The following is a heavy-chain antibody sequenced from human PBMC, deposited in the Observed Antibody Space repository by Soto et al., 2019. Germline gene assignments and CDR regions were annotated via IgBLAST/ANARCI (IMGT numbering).Heavy chain of an antibody. CDR2: IYYSGST. Sequence: SDTLSLTCTVSSGSISSGGYYWILIRQHPGKGLEWIGYIYYSGSTYYNPSLKSRVTISVDTSKNQFSLKLSSVTAADTAVYYCAREGSYYFEYWGQGTLVTVPQ. V-gene: IGHV4-31*03. J-gene: IGHJ4*02. CDR1: SGSISSGGYY. CDR3: AREGSYYFEY.